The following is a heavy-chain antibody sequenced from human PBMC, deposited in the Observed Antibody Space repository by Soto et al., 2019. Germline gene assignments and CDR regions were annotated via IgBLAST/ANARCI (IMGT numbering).Heavy chain of an antibody. D-gene: IGHD6-19*01. CDR3: ASGHSSGWLPYYFDY. CDR1: GFTFSSYA. Sequence: GGSLRLSCAASGFTFSSYAMHWVRPAPGKGLEWVAVISYDGSNKYYADTVKGRFTISRDNSKNTLYLQMNSLRAEDTAVYYCASGHSSGWLPYYFDYWGQGTLVTVSS. J-gene: IGHJ4*02. V-gene: IGHV3-30-3*01. CDR2: ISYDGSNK.